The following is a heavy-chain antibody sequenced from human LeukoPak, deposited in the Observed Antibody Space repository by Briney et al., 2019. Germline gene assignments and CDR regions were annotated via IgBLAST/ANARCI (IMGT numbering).Heavy chain of an antibody. CDR1: GFTFSSYS. J-gene: IGHJ4*02. V-gene: IGHV3-23*01. CDR2: ISGSGGST. D-gene: IGHD3-22*01. CDR3: AKDRLRDYYDSSGIDY. Sequence: PGGSLRLSCAASGFTFSSYSMNWVRQAPGKGLEWVSAISGSGGSTYYADSVKGRFTISRDNSKNTLYLQMNSLRAEDTAVYYCAKDRLRDYYDSSGIDYWGQGTLVTVSS.